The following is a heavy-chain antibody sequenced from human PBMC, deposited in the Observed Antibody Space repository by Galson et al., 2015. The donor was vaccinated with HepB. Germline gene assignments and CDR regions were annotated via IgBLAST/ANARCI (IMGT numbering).Heavy chain of an antibody. CDR1: GFNFNKSG. D-gene: IGHD5-24*01. V-gene: IGHV3-23*01. CDR3: VKGNGYFSSFFDY. J-gene: IGHJ4*02. CDR2: ISGSGDSK. Sequence: SLRLSCAVSGFNFNKSGMNWVRQAPGKGLEWVSGISGSGDSKWYVDSVKGRFTVSRDNSGNSLYLQMIGLRDDDTAIYYCVKGNGYFSSFFDYWGQGTPVTVSS.